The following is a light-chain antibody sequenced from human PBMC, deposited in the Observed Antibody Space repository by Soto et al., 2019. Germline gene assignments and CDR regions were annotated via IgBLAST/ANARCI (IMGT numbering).Light chain of an antibody. CDR2: DAS. V-gene: IGKV3-11*01. CDR1: QSVSSY. Sequence: EIVLTQSPATLSLSPGERATLSCRASQSVSSYLAWYQQKPGQAPRLLIYDASNWATGIPARFSGSGSGTDFTLTISSLEPEEFAVNYCQQRSNWPPVITFGGRTKMEIK. J-gene: IGKJ4*01. CDR3: QQRSNWPPVIT.